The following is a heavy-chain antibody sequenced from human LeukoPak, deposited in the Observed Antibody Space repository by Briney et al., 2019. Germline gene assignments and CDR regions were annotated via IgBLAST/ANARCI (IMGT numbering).Heavy chain of an antibody. CDR3: AKGAMKQLVPLDY. CDR2: ISGSGGST. CDR1: GFTFSRTA. Sequence: GGSLRLSCAGSGFTFSRTAMSWVRQAPGKGLEWVSAISGSGGSTYYADSVKGRFTISRDNSKNTLYLQMNSLRAEDTAVYYCAKGAMKQLVPLDYWGQGTLVTVSS. D-gene: IGHD6-6*01. J-gene: IGHJ4*02. V-gene: IGHV3-23*01.